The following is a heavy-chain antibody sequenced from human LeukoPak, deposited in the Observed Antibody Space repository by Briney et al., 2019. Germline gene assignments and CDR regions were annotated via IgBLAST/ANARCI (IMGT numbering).Heavy chain of an antibody. D-gene: IGHD1-14*01. J-gene: IGHJ4*02. Sequence: PGRSLRLSCAASGFTFRNYGMHWVRQAPGKGLEWVAVISYDGSKKYYADPVKGRFTISRDNSKNSLYLQMNSLRAEDTAVYYCAKEGYNMGFDYWGQGTLVPVSS. CDR1: GFTFRNYG. CDR2: ISYDGSKK. CDR3: AKEGYNMGFDY. V-gene: IGHV3-30*18.